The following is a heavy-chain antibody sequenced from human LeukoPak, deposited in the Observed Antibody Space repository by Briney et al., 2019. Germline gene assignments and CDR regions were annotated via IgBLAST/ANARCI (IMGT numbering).Heavy chain of an antibody. D-gene: IGHD1-26*01. CDR2: INPSGGST. CDR3: ARDLVGATSWFDY. J-gene: IGHJ4*02. Sequence: ASVKVSCKASGYTFTSYYMHWVRQPPGQGLEWMGIINPSGGSTSYAQRFQGRVTITWDTSTSTDYMELSSLRSEDTAVYYCARDLVGATSWFDYWGQGTLVTVSS. CDR1: GYTFTSYY. V-gene: IGHV1-46*01.